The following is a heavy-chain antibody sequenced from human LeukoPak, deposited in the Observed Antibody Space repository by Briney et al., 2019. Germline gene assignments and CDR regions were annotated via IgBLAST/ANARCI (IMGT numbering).Heavy chain of an antibody. CDR2: IRQDGSEK. CDR1: GFSFSSYW. J-gene: IGHJ6*03. D-gene: IGHD3-10*01. CDR3: AKEGEGFGEFYYYYYMDV. Sequence: PGGSLRLSCAASGFSFSSYWMSWVRQAPGKGLEWVANIRQDGSEKYYVDSVKGRFTISRDNAKNSLYLQMNSLRAEDTALYYCAKEGEGFGEFYYYYYMDVWGKGTTVTVSS. V-gene: IGHV3-7*03.